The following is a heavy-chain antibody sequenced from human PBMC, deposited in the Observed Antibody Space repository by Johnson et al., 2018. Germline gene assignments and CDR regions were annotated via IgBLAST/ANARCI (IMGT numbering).Heavy chain of an antibody. CDR2: IYSGGST. Sequence: VQLLESGGGLVQPGGSLRLSCAASGFTVSSNYMSWVRQAPGKGLEWVSVIYSGGSTYYEDSVKGRFTISRDNSKNTLYLQMNSLSAEDTAVYYCASYRGEHRYCSGGSCYLGAFDIWGQGTMVTVSS. D-gene: IGHD2-15*01. V-gene: IGHV3-66*02. J-gene: IGHJ3*02. CDR3: ASYRGEHRYCSGGSCYLGAFDI. CDR1: GFTVSSNY.